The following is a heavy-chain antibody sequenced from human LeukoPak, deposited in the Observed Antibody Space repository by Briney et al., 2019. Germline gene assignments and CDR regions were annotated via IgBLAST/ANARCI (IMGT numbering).Heavy chain of an antibody. CDR2: IVVGSGNT. CDR3: AAAEGFTVSFDY. CDR1: GFTFTSSA. J-gene: IGHJ4*02. V-gene: IGHV1-58*01. Sequence: ASVKVSCKASGFTFTSSAVQWVRQARGQRLEWIGWIVVGSGNTNYAQKFQERVTITRDMSTSTAYMELSSLRSEDTAVYYCAAAEGFTVSFDYWGQGTLVTVSS. D-gene: IGHD4-17*01.